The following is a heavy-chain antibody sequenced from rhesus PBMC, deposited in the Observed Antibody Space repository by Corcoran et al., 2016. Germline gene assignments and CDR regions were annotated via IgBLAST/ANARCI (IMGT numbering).Heavy chain of an antibody. CDR2: IYGSGSST. Sequence: QLQLQESGPGLVKPSETLSVTCAVSGGSISSNYWSWIRQPPGKGLGWIGRIYGSGSSTNYNPSLKSRVTLSVDTSKNQLSLKRSSVTAADTAVYYCARQGYYSGRYEYWGQGVLVTVSS. V-gene: IGHV4-169*01. J-gene: IGHJ4*01. D-gene: IGHD3-16*01. CDR3: ARQGYYSGRYEY. CDR1: GGSISSNY.